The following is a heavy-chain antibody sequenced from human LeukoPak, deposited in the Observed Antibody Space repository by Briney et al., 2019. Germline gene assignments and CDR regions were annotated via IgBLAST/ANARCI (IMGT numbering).Heavy chain of an antibody. D-gene: IGHD3-10*01. J-gene: IGHJ4*02. CDR3: ARGQWFRAF. Sequence: SETLSLTCTVSGGSISSSSYYWGWIRQPPGKGLEWIGEIHYSGSATYNPSLKSRVTISVDTSKNQFSLKMNSVTAADTAVYYCARGQWFRAFWSRGTPVTVSS. CDR1: GGSISSSSYY. CDR2: IHYSGSA. V-gene: IGHV4-39*07.